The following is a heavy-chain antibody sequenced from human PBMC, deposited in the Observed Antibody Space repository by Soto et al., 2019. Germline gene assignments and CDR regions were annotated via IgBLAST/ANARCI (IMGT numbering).Heavy chain of an antibody. J-gene: IGHJ4*02. Sequence: GASVKVSCKASGYTFTSYYMHWVRQAPGQGLEWMGIINPSGGSTSYAQKFQGRVTMTRDTSTSTVYMELRSLRSDDTAVYYCARDHHPRAGIAVNFDYWGQGTLVTVSS. CDR1: GYTFTSYY. V-gene: IGHV1-46*01. CDR2: INPSGGST. D-gene: IGHD6-19*01. CDR3: ARDHHPRAGIAVNFDY.